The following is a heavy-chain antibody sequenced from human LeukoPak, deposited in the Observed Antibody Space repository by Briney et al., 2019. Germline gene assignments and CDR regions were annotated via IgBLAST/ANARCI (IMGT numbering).Heavy chain of an antibody. CDR3: ARQFDGSHPNAFDI. D-gene: IGHD1-26*01. CDR2: TWYDGSYK. Sequence: GESLRLSCAASGFTFSTYGMHWVRQAPGKRLEWVAVTWYDGSYKYYGDSVKGRFTISRDNSKNTLYLQMASLRVEDTAVYYCARQFDGSHPNAFDIWGQGTMVTVPS. J-gene: IGHJ3*02. V-gene: IGHV3-33*01. CDR1: GFTFSTYG.